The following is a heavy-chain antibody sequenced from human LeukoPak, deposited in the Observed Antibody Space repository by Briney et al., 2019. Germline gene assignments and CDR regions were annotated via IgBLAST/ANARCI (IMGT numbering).Heavy chain of an antibody. CDR1: GFTFGDYA. CDR2: IKQDGSEK. Sequence: GGSLRLSCTASGFTFGDYAMSWVRQAPGKGLEWVANIKQDGSEKHYVDSVKGRFTISRDNAKNSLYLQMNSLRAEDTAVYYCARDGGISSSWYFGGYYMDVWGKGTTVTISS. V-gene: IGHV3-7*01. D-gene: IGHD6-13*01. CDR3: ARDGGISSSWYFGGYYMDV. J-gene: IGHJ6*03.